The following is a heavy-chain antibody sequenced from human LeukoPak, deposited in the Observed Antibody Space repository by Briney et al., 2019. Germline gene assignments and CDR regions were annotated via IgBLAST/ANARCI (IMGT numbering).Heavy chain of an antibody. CDR1: EFSVGSNY. Sequence: GGSLRLSCAASEFSVGSNYMTWVRQAPGKGLEWVSLIYSGGSTYYADSVKGRFTISRDNSKNTLYLQMNSLRAEDTAVCYCARDSAQRWLQLNWFDPWGQGTLVTVSS. J-gene: IGHJ5*02. D-gene: IGHD5-24*01. V-gene: IGHV3-66*01. CDR3: ARDSAQRWLQLNWFDP. CDR2: IYSGGST.